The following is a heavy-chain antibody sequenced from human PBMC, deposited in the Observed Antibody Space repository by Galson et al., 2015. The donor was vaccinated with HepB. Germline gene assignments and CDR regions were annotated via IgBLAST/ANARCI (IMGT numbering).Heavy chain of an antibody. Sequence: SVKVSCKASGYTFTSYYMHWVRQAPGQGLEWMGIINPSGGSTSYAQKFQGRVTMTRDTSTSTFYMELSSLRSEDTAVYYCARDKNYYDSSGPFDYWGQGTLVTVSS. CDR1: GYTFTSYY. D-gene: IGHD3-22*01. V-gene: IGHV1-46*01. CDR2: INPSGGST. CDR3: ARDKNYYDSSGPFDY. J-gene: IGHJ4*02.